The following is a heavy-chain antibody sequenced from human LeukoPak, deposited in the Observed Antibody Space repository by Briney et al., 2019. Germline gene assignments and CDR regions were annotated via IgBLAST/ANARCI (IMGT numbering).Heavy chain of an antibody. CDR3: ARAGYSYGLRNAFDI. CDR1: GYTFTGYY. D-gene: IGHD5-18*01. CDR2: IIPNSGGT. J-gene: IGHJ3*02. Sequence: ASVKVSCKASGYTFTGYYMHWVRQAPGQGLEWMGWIIPNSGGTKYAQKFQGRVTMTRDTSISTAYMELSRLRSDDTAVYYCARAGYSYGLRNAFDIWGQGTMVTVSS. V-gene: IGHV1-2*02.